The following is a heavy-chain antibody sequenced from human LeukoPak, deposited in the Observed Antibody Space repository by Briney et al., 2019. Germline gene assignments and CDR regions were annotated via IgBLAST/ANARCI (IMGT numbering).Heavy chain of an antibody. D-gene: IGHD6-13*01. CDR3: ARAAGAAGGQYFDY. Sequence: SETMSLTCTVSGGSISGYYWSWIRQPAGQGLEWIGRIYSNGDTRCNPSLKSRVTMSVDTSKNQLSLKLGPVTAADTAVYYCARAAGAAGGQYFDYWGQGTLVTVSS. V-gene: IGHV4-4*07. J-gene: IGHJ4*02. CDR1: GGSISGYY. CDR2: IYSNGDT.